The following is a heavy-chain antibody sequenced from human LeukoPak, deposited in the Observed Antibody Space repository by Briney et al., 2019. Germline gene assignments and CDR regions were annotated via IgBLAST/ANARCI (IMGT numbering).Heavy chain of an antibody. J-gene: IGHJ6*03. D-gene: IGHD3-10*01. CDR2: ISSSGSTI. CDR3: ARAITMVRGVISYYYYMDV. Sequence: GGSLRLSCAASGFTFSSYEMHWVRQAPGKGLEWVSYISSSGSTIYYADSVKGRFTISRDNAKNSLYLQMNSLRAEDTAVYYCARAITMVRGVISYYYYMDVWGKGTTVTISS. CDR1: GFTFSSYE. V-gene: IGHV3-48*03.